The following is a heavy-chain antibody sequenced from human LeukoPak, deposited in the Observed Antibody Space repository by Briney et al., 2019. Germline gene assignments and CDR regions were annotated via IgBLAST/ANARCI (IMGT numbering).Heavy chain of an antibody. V-gene: IGHV3-23*01. D-gene: IGHD2-21*01. Sequence: PGGSLRLSCAASGFTFSSYAMSWVRQAPGKGLEWVSAISDSGNTYHADSVKGRFTISRDSSKNTLFLQMNRLRPEDAAVYYCAKAPVTTCRGAYCYPFDYRGQGTLVTVSS. J-gene: IGHJ4*02. CDR1: GFTFSSYA. CDR3: AKAPVTTCRGAYCYPFDY. CDR2: ISDSGNT.